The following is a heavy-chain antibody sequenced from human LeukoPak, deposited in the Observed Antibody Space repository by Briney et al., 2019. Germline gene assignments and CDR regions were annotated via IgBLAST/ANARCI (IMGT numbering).Heavy chain of an antibody. D-gene: IGHD2-2*01. V-gene: IGHV4-39*07. CDR3: AREGSGGYCSSTSCLNFDY. J-gene: IGHJ4*02. CDR1: GGSISSSIYY. CDR2: IYYSGST. Sequence: SETLSLTCTVSGGSISSSIYYWGWLRQPPGKGREWVGSIYYSGSTNYNPSLKSRVTISVDTSKNQFSLKLSSVTAADTAVYYCAREGSGGYCSSTSCLNFDYWGQGTLVTVSS.